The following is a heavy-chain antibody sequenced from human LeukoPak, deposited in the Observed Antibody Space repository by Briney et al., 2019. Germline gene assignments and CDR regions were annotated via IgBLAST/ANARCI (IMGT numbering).Heavy chain of an antibody. CDR1: GFTFSSYG. CDR2: IWYDRSNK. V-gene: IGHV3-33*01. D-gene: IGHD6-19*01. Sequence: GGSLRLSCAASGFTFSSYGMHWVRQAPGKGLEWVAVIWYDRSNKYYADSVKGRFTISRDNSKNTLYLQMNSLRAEDTAVYYCARDQFAIAVAGSLGYWGQGTLVTVSS. J-gene: IGHJ4*02. CDR3: ARDQFAIAVAGSLGY.